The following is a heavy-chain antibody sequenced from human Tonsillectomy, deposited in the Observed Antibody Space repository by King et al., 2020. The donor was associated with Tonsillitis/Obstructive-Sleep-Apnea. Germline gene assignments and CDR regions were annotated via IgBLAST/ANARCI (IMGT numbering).Heavy chain of an antibody. CDR3: ARHKSGRTEFDY. CDR1: GYSFTDYW. D-gene: IGHD1-1*01. J-gene: IGHJ4*02. Sequence: VKLVESGAEVKKPGESLKISCKGSGYSFTDYWIGWVRQMPGKGLEWMGIIYPIDSDTRYSPSFQGQVTISADKSISTAFLQWSSLKASDTAIYYCARHKSGRTEFDYWGQGTRVTVSS. CDR2: IYPIDSDT. V-gene: IGHV5-51*01.